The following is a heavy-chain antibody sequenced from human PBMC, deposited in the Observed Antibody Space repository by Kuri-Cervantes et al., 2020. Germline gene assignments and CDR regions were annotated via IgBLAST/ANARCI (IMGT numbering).Heavy chain of an antibody. Sequence: GESLKISCAASGFTFSSYSMAWVRQTPGKGLEWIAGIDWSGSGTGYADSVQGRFTVSRDNAKRLLFLRMNSLRVEDTALYYCASLGPGYNSSWSYWGQGALVTVSS. CDR1: GFTFSSYS. J-gene: IGHJ4*02. CDR2: IDWSGSGT. CDR3: ASLGPGYNSSWSY. V-gene: IGHV3-20*04. D-gene: IGHD6-13*01.